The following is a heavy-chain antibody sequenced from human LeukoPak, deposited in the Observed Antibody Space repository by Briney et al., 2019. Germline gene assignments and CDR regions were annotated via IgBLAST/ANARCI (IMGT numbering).Heavy chain of an antibody. J-gene: IGHJ4*02. V-gene: IGHV3-23*01. CDR2: ITGSGEST. D-gene: IGHD1-26*01. CDR3: TKHPIVGAPDY. CDR1: QFTFNNYA. Sequence: GGSLRLSCAASQFTFNNYAMTGVRQTPGKGLEWVSTITGSGESTYYADSVKGRFTISRDNSKNTLYLQMNSLRAEDTALYYCTKHPIVGAPDYWGQGTLVTVSS.